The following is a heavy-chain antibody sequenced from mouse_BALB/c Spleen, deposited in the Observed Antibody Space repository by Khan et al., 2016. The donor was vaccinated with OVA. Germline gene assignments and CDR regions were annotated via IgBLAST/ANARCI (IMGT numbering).Heavy chain of an antibody. D-gene: IGHD2-10*01. J-gene: IGHJ4*01. CDR2: IWSDGSK. V-gene: IGHV2-6-1*01. CDR1: GFSLNNYG. CDR3: ARQPYYHYYMMDY. Sequence: VQLQESGPGLVAPSQSLSITCTISGFSLNNYGVHWVRQPPGKGLEWLVVIWSDGSKTYNSTLISRLSISKDNSKSQVFIKMNSPQTDDTAMYYCARQPYYHYYMMDYWGQGTSVTVSS.